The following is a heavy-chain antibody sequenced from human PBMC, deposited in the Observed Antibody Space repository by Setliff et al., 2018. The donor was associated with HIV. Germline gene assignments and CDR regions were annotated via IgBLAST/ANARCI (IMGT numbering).Heavy chain of an antibody. CDR2: ISYDGSNK. D-gene: IGHD3-10*01. Sequence: GGSLRLSCAASGFTFSSYAMHWVRQAPGKGLEWVAVISYDGSNKYYADSVKGRFTISRDHSKNTLYLQMNSLRAEDTAVNYCARRGDYYYYYAMDFWGQGTTVTVSS. CDR1: GFTFSSYA. CDR3: ARRGDYYYYYAMDF. V-gene: IGHV3-30-3*01. J-gene: IGHJ6*02.